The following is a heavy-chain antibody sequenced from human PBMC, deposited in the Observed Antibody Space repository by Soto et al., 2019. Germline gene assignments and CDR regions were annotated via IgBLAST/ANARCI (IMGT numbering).Heavy chain of an antibody. D-gene: IGHD6-19*01. CDR1: GFTFSNYW. CDR3: ARVAYGNGWIFDY. Sequence: WGSLRLSCSASGFTFSNYWMSWFRQAPGKGLEWVANIKQDGSERYYVDSVKGRFTLSRDNAKNSLQLQMSSLRDEDTAIYFCARVAYGNGWIFDYWGQGTLVTVSS. J-gene: IGHJ4*01. CDR2: IKQDGSER. V-gene: IGHV3-7*01.